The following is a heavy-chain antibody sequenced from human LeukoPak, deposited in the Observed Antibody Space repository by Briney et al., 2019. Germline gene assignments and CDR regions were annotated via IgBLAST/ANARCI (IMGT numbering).Heavy chain of an antibody. CDR2: IYPGDSDT. V-gene: IGHV5-51*01. J-gene: IGHJ3*02. CDR3: AIVYYDYWSGYSRETLDI. CDR1: GYSFTSYW. Sequence: GESLKISCQGSGYSFTSYWIGWVRQMPGKGLEWMGIIYPGDSDTRYSPSFQGQVTISADKSINTAYLQWSSLKASDTAMYYCAIVYYDYWSGYSRETLDIWGQGTMVTVS. D-gene: IGHD3-3*01.